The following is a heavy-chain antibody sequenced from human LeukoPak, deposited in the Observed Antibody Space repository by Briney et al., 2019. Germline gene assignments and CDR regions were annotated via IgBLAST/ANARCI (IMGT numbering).Heavy chain of an antibody. Sequence: SETLSLTCTVSGGSISSGGYYWSWIRQPPGKGLEWIGYIYYSGSTNYNPSLKSRVTISVDTSKNQFSLKLSSVTAADTAVHYCARDLHITGNWGQGTLVTVSS. CDR3: ARDLHITGN. V-gene: IGHV4-61*08. J-gene: IGHJ4*02. CDR2: IYYSGST. D-gene: IGHD1-20*01. CDR1: GGSISSGGYY.